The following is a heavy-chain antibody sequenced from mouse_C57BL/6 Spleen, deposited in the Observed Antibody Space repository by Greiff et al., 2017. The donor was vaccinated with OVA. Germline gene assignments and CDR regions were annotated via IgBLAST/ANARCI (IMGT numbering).Heavy chain of an antibody. J-gene: IGHJ2*01. V-gene: IGHV3-1*01. CDR1: GYSITSGYD. D-gene: IGHD2-1*01. CDR3: ARGGGNYYFDY. CDR2: ISYSGST. Sequence: EVQLVESGPGMVKPSQSLSLTCTVTGYSITSGYDWHWIRHFPGNKLEWMGYISYSGSTNYNPSLKSRISITHDTSKNHFFLKVNSVTTEDTATYYCARGGGNYYFDYWGQGTTLTVSS.